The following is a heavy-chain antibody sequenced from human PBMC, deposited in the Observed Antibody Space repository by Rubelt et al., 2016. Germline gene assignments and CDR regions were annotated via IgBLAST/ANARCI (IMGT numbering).Heavy chain of an antibody. D-gene: IGHD1-26*01. CDR1: GYTFTTYG. Sequence: QVQLVQSGAEVKKPGASVKVSCKASGYTFTTYGINWVRQAPGQGLEWMGWIRAYNGNTNHAQKMQGRVTRTTDTSTSTAYMELRSLRSDDTAVYYCAREAYSGRYPLIDYWGQGTLVTVSS. V-gene: IGHV1-18*01. CDR2: IRAYNGNT. CDR3: AREAYSGRYPLIDY. J-gene: IGHJ4*02.